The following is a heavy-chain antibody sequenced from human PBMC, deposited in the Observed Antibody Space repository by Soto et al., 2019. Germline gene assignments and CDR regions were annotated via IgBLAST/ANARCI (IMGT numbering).Heavy chain of an antibody. D-gene: IGHD3-3*01. V-gene: IGHV3-53*01. CDR3: ARDRRITIFGVVKHYYGMDV. CDR1: GFTVSSNY. Sequence: PGGSLRLSCAASGFTVSSNYMSWVRQAPGKGLEWVSVIYSGGSTYYADSVKGRFTISRDNSKNTLYLQMNSLRAEDTAVYYCARDRRITIFGVVKHYYGMDVWGQGTTVTVSS. J-gene: IGHJ6*02. CDR2: IYSGGST.